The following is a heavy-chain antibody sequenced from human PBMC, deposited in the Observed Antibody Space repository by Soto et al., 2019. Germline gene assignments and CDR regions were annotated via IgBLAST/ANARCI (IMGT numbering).Heavy chain of an antibody. CDR2: LYYGRSA. Sequence: PSETLSLTCAFSGDSISSYYCMWIRQPPGKGLESIGYLYYGRSANYNPSLKSRVTLSVDTSTNQCSLTLSSMTAADTAVYYCARGVSYFDYWGQGTLVTVSS. CDR1: GDSISSYY. CDR3: ARGVSYFDY. V-gene: IGHV4-59*01. J-gene: IGHJ4*02. D-gene: IGHD3-16*01.